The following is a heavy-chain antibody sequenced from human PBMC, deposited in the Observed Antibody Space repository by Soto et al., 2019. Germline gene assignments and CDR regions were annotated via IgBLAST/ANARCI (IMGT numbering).Heavy chain of an antibody. V-gene: IGHV1-46*03. CDR3: AREVLYGSGNPNYFDY. CDR1: GYTFTSNY. J-gene: IGHJ4*02. CDR2: INPSGGGT. Sequence: GASVKVSCKASGYTFTSNYIHWVRQAPGQGLEWMGIINPSGGGTTYAQKFQGRVAMTRDTSTSTVYMEVSSLRSEDTAVYYCAREVLYGSGNPNYFDYWGQGTLVTVSS. D-gene: IGHD3-10*01.